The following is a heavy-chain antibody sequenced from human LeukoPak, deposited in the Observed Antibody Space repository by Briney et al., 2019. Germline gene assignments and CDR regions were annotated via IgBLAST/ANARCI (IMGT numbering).Heavy chain of an antibody. V-gene: IGHV4-59*08. CDR2: IYYSGST. CDR3: ARLYPRYDAFDI. Sequence: PSETLSLTCTVSVGSISSYYWHWIRQPPGKGLEWIGYIYYSGSTNYNPSLKSRVTISVDTSKNQFSLKLSSVTAADTAVYYCARLYPRYDAFDIWGQGTMVTVSS. CDR1: VGSISSYY. J-gene: IGHJ3*02.